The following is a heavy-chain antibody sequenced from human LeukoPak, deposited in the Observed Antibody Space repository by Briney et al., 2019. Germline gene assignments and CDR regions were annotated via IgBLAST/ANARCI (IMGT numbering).Heavy chain of an antibody. Sequence: SETLSLTCTVSNGSINTYFWTWIRQPPGRGLEWIGIINYSETTRYNPSLKSRVTLSVDTSKNLFSLRLDSVTAADTAVYFCARALRSQGAAAGTGYLDSWGQGALVTVSS. CDR2: INYSETT. D-gene: IGHD6-13*01. CDR3: ARALRSQGAAAGTGYLDS. J-gene: IGHJ4*02. V-gene: IGHV4-59*08. CDR1: NGSINTYF.